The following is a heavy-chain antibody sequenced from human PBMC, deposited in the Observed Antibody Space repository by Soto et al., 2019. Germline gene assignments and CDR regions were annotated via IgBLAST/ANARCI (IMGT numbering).Heavy chain of an antibody. CDR1: GFTVSSYA. CDR2: ISAST. V-gene: IGHV3-23*01. D-gene: IGHD6-13*01. CDR3: AIRMYSTRWYYLDY. J-gene: IGHJ4*02. Sequence: EMQLLASGGGLVQAGGSLRLSCAASGFTVSSYALNWVRQAPGKGLEWVSGISASTYYADSVKGRFTISRDTSKNTLYLQMNSLRDEDTAIYFCAIRMYSTRWYYLDYWGQGTLVTVSS.